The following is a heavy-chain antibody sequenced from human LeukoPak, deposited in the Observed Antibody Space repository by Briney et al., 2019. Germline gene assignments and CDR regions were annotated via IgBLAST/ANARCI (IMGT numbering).Heavy chain of an antibody. V-gene: IGHV4-34*01. CDR1: GGSFSGYY. CDR2: VNHSGST. J-gene: IGHJ6*03. CDR3: GRLIVEPAPMYYYYIDV. Sequence: ASETLSLTCAVYGGSFSGYYWSWIRQPPGKGLEWIGEVNHSGSTNYNPSLKSRVTISVDTSKNQFSLKLSSVTAADTAIYYCGRLIVEPAPMYYYYIDVWGKGTTVTVSS. D-gene: IGHD2-2*01.